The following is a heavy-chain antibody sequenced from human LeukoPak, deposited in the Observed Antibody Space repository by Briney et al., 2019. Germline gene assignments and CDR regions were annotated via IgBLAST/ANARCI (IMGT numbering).Heavy chain of an antibody. CDR1: GYTFTDYY. D-gene: IGHD3-10*01. CDR3: ARSGFGSGISFDL. CDR2: INPDSGGT. V-gene: IGHV1-2*02. J-gene: IGHJ5*02. Sequence: ASVKVSCKTSGYTFTDYYVHWVRQAPGQGLEWLGWINPDSGGTSYAQKFQGRVTMTRDTSISTAYMELSSLRSEDTAVYYCARSGFGSGISFDLWGQGTLVTVSS.